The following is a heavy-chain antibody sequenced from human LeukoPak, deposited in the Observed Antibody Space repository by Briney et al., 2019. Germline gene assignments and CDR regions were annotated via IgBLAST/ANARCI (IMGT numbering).Heavy chain of an antibody. V-gene: IGHV1-69*05. D-gene: IGHD3-16*02. Sequence: SVKVSCKASGGTFSSYAISWVRQAPGQGLEWMGRIIPIFGTANYAQKFQGRVTITTDESTSTAYMELSSLRSEDTAVYYCAIGGGYYDYVWGSYRHAFDIWGQGTMVTVSS. CDR2: IIPIFGTA. CDR1: GGTFSSYA. CDR3: AIGGGYYDYVWGSYRHAFDI. J-gene: IGHJ3*02.